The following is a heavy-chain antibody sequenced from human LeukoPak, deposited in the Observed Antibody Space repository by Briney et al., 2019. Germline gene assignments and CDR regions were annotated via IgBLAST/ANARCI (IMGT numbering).Heavy chain of an antibody. J-gene: IGHJ4*02. CDR3: ARTVAGTWGPLDY. V-gene: IGHV3-30*03. D-gene: IGHD6-19*01. Sequence: PGGSLRLSCAASGLTFSSYGMHWVRQAPGKGLEWVAVISYDGSNKYYADSVKGRFTISRDNSKNTLYLQMNSLRSDDTAVYYCARTVAGTWGPLDYWGQGTLVTVSS. CDR2: ISYDGSNK. CDR1: GLTFSSYG.